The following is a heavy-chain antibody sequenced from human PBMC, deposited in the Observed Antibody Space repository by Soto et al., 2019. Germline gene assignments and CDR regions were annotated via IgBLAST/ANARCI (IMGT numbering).Heavy chain of an antibody. Sequence: QVQLVQSGDEVKKPGASVKVSCKASGYIFVNYGIAWVRQAPGQGLEWMGWISPYTGNTHSASKVQGRLTMTTDTSTSTAYMDLXSLTXXXXAXXYXXXXXXXXXXXXQDVWGQGTTVTVSS. CDR3: XXXXXXXXXXXQDV. CDR1: GYIFVNYG. CDR2: ISPYTGNT. V-gene: IGHV1-18*01. J-gene: IGHJ6*02.